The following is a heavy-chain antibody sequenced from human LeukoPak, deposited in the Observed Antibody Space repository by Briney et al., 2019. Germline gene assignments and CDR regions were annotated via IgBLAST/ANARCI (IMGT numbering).Heavy chain of an antibody. Sequence: QPGGSLRLSCAASGFTFDDYAMHWVRQAPGKGLEWVSGISWNSGGIGYADSVKGRFTISRDNAKNSLYLQMNSLRAEDAAFYYCAKDNNVWRSYRHFDYWGQGTLVTVSS. V-gene: IGHV3-9*01. D-gene: IGHD3-16*02. CDR2: ISWNSGGI. J-gene: IGHJ4*02. CDR1: GFTFDDYA. CDR3: AKDNNVWRSYRHFDY.